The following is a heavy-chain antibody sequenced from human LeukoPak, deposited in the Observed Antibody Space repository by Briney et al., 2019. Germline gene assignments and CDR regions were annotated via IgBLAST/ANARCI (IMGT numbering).Heavy chain of an antibody. D-gene: IGHD6-13*01. CDR3: AKVAGYSSIFDY. V-gene: IGHV3-23*01. J-gene: IGHJ4*02. CDR1: GFTFSSYA. Sequence: GGSLRLSCAASGFTFSSYAMSWVRQAPGKGLEWVSAISSGGDGTYYADSVKGRFTISRDNSKNTLYLQMNSLRAEDTAVYYCAKVAGYSSIFDYWGQGTLVTVSS. CDR2: ISSGGDGT.